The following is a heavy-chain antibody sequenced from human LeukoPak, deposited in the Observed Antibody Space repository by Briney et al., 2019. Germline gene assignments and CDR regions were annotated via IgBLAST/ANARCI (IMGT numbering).Heavy chain of an antibody. CDR2: ISSSGSTI. J-gene: IGHJ4*02. CDR3: ARRSQFDY. Sequence: LTGGSLRLSCAASGFTFRSFAMNWVRQAPGKGLEWVSYISSSGSTIYYADSVKGRFTISRDNAKNSLYLQMNSLRAEDTAVYYCARRSQFDYWGQGTLVTVSS. CDR1: GFTFRSFA. V-gene: IGHV3-48*03.